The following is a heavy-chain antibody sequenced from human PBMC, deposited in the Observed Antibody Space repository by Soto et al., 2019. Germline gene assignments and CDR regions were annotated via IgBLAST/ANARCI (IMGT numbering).Heavy chain of an antibody. V-gene: IGHV3-23*01. J-gene: IGHJ4*02. CDR3: AKDMSVITFGGVIPNFDY. CDR1: GFTFSSYA. D-gene: IGHD3-16*02. CDR2: ISGSGGST. Sequence: GGSLRLSCAASGFTFSSYAMSWVRQAPGKGLEWVSAISGSGGSTYYADSVKGRFTISRDNSKNTLYLQMNSLRAEDTAVYYCAKDMSVITFGGVIPNFDYWGQGTLVTVSS.